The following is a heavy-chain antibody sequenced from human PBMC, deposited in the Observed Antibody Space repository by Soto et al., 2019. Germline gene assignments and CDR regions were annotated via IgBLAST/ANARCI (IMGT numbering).Heavy chain of an antibody. Sequence: QVQLVQSGAEVKKPGSSVKVSCKASGGTFSSYAISWVRQAPGQGLEWMGGIIPIFGTANYAQKFQGRVTITADESTSTAYMERSSLRSEDTAVYYCASAGPCNDYSNYEFHYWGQGTLVTVSS. J-gene: IGHJ4*02. CDR1: GGTFSSYA. CDR3: ASAGPCNDYSNYEFHY. V-gene: IGHV1-69*12. CDR2: IIPIFGTA. D-gene: IGHD4-4*01.